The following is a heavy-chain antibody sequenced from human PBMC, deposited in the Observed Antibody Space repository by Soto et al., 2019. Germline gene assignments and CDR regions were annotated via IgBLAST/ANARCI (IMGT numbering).Heavy chain of an antibody. CDR1: GDSFNDYY. CDR3: ARESGGATATLDYYYFYMDV. CDR2: INPHGDVT. V-gene: IGHV1-2*04. Sequence: QVQLVQSGAEVRKPGASVTVSCRSSGDSFNDYYIHWARQAPGQGFEWMGWINPHGDVTKYAQKLQGWVSMTRDTSIRTVYMQLSRLRSDDTAGYYCARESGGATATLDYYYFYMDVWGTGTTVTVSS. D-gene: IGHD5-12*01. J-gene: IGHJ6*03.